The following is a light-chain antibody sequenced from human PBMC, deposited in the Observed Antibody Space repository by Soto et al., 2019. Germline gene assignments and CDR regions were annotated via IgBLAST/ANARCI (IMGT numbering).Light chain of an antibody. Sequence: EIVLTQSPATLSLSPGERATLSCRASQSVSSYLAWYQQKPGQAPRLLIYDASNRATGIPARFSGSGSGTDFTLTISRLEPEVFAVYYCQQRSNWPPLTFGGGNKVEIK. V-gene: IGKV3-11*01. CDR2: DAS. CDR3: QQRSNWPPLT. CDR1: QSVSSY. J-gene: IGKJ4*01.